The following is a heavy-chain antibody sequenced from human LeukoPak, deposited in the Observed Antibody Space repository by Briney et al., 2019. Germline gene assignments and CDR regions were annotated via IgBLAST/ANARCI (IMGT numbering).Heavy chain of an antibody. Sequence: GGSLRLSCAASGFTFSNYAMSWVRQAPGKGLEWVAFIRYDGSNKYYADSVKGRFTISRDNSKNTLYLQMNSLRAEDTAVYYCARDEDYGISVNVDYWGQGTLVTVSS. CDR2: IRYDGSNK. V-gene: IGHV3-30*02. D-gene: IGHD4-17*01. CDR3: ARDEDYGISVNVDY. J-gene: IGHJ4*02. CDR1: GFTFSNYA.